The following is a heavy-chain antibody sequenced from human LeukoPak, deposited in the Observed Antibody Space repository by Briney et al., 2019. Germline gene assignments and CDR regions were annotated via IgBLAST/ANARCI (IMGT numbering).Heavy chain of an antibody. V-gene: IGHV4-31*03. CDR1: GGSVSTGGFY. D-gene: IGHD3-16*01. J-gene: IGHJ6*02. Sequence: PSETLSLTCTVSGGSVSTGGFYWTWIRQHPGKGLEWIGYIHSSGNTDYNPSLRSRVITSLDTSKNQFSLRLSSVTAADTAVYYCARAPPRGPQFGNGMDVWGQGTTVAVSS. CDR2: IHSSGNT. CDR3: ARAPPRGPQFGNGMDV.